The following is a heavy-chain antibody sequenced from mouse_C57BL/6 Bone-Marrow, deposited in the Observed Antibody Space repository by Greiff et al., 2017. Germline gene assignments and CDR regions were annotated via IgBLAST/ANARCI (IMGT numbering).Heavy chain of an antibody. J-gene: IGHJ1*03. Sequence: EVKLQQSGPELVKPGASVKISCKASGYSFTGYYMNWVKQSPEKSLEWIGEINPSTGGTTYNQKFKAKATLTVDKSSSTAYMQLKSLTSEDSAVYYCARWYFDVWGTGTTVTVSS. CDR2: INPSTGGT. CDR1: GYSFTGYY. CDR3: ARWYFDV. V-gene: IGHV1-42*01.